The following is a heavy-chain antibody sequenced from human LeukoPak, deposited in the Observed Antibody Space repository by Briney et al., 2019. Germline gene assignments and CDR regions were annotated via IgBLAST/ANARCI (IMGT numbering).Heavy chain of an antibody. D-gene: IGHD6-13*01. CDR1: GFTFSNYC. CDR2: ICPDGTVT. CDR3: ARGYSSSWYYFDY. V-gene: IGHV3-74*01. J-gene: IGHJ4*02. Sequence: GGSLRVSCAASGFTFSNYCMHWVRQIPGKGLVWVSRICPDGTVTNYADSVKGRFTISRDNAKNMVFLQMNSLRADDTAVYYCARGYSSSWYYFDYWGQGTLVTVSS.